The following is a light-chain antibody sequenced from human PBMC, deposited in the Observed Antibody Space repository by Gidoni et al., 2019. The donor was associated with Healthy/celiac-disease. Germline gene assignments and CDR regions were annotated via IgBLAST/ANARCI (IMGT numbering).Light chain of an antibody. Sequence: EMVLTQFPATLSLSPGERATLSCRASQSVSSYLAWYQQKPGQAPRLLIYDASNRATGIPARFSGSGSGTDFTLTISSLEPEDFAVYYCQQRSNWPSSFGGGTKVEIK. V-gene: IGKV3-11*01. CDR3: QQRSNWPSS. CDR2: DAS. J-gene: IGKJ4*01. CDR1: QSVSSY.